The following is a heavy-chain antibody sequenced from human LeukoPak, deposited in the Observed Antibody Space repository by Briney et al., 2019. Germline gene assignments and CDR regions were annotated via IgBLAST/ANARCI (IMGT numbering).Heavy chain of an antibody. Sequence: SETLSLTSSISGDSISSYYWSWIRQPPGKGLEWIGYVSYTGSTNYNPSLKSRVTISINTSKNQFSLKLSSVTAADTAVYYCARQKYGDLDYWGQGTLVTVSS. CDR1: GDSISSYY. CDR2: VSYTGST. V-gene: IGHV4-59*08. CDR3: ARQKYGDLDY. D-gene: IGHD4-17*01. J-gene: IGHJ4*02.